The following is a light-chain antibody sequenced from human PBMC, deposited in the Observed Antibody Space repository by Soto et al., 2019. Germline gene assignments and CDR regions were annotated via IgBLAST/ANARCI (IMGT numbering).Light chain of an antibody. CDR2: AAS. J-gene: IGKJ1*01. Sequence: AIRMTQSPSSFSASTGDRVTITCRASQGISSYLAWYQQKPGKAPKLLIYAASTLQSGVPSRFSGSRSGPEFSLTISSLQPDDFATYYCQQYNSYPWTVGQGTKV. V-gene: IGKV1-8*01. CDR3: QQYNSYPWT. CDR1: QGISSY.